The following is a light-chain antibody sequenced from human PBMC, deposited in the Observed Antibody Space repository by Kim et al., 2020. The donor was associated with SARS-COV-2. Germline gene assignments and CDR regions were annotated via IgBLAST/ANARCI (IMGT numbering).Light chain of an antibody. Sequence: ASVGDTVTIACQASQDISNYLNWFQQKPGKAPKLLIYDASNLKTGVPSRFSGSGSGTDFTFTINSLQSEDIATYYCQQSHDLPLTFGGGTKVDIK. CDR1: QDISNY. J-gene: IGKJ4*01. V-gene: IGKV1-33*01. CDR3: QQSHDLPLT. CDR2: DAS.